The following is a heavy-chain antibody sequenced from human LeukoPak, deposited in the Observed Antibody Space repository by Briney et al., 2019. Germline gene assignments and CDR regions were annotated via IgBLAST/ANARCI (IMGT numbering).Heavy chain of an antibody. V-gene: IGHV3-74*01. D-gene: IGHD3-22*01. CDR3: ARAPSEIGGYYPEYFRH. CDR1: GFTFRSYW. Sequence: GGSLTLSCAASGFTFRSYWMHWVRQAPGKGLVWVSRIKSDGSTNYADSVKGRFTISRDNAKNTLSLQMNSLRAEDTGVYYCARAPSEIGGYYPEYFRHWGQGTLVTVSS. CDR2: IKSDGST. J-gene: IGHJ1*01.